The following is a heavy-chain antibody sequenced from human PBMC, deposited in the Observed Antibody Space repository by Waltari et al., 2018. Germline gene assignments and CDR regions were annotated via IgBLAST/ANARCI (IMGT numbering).Heavy chain of an antibody. CDR2: IYHSGST. Sequence: QVQLQESGPGLVKPSETLSLTCAVSGYSISSGYYWGWIRQPPGKGLEWIGSIYHSGSTYYNPSLKSRFTISVDTSKNQFSLKLSSVTAADTAVYFCARIMIVVVIGAFDIWGQGTMVTVSS. J-gene: IGHJ3*02. CDR1: GYSISSGYY. CDR3: ARIMIVVVIGAFDI. V-gene: IGHV4-38-2*01. D-gene: IGHD3-22*01.